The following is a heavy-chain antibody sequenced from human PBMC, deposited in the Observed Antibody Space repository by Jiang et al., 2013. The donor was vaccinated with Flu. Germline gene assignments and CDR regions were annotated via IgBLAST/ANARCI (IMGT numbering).Heavy chain of an antibody. CDR1: GGTFSSYA. J-gene: IGHJ6*02. Sequence: SGAEVKKPGSSVKVSCKASGGTFSSYAISWVRQAPGQGLEWMGGIIPIFGTANYAQKFQGRVTITADESTSTAYMELSSLRSEDTAVYYCALGHIVVEDVDYYYYGMDVWGQGTTVTVSS. V-gene: IGHV1-69*01. CDR3: ALGHIVVEDVDYYYYGMDV. D-gene: IGHD2-21*01. CDR2: IIPIFGTA.